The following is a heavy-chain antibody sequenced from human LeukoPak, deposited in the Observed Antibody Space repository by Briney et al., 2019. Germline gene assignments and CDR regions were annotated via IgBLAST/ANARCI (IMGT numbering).Heavy chain of an antibody. CDR2: INPNSGGT. CDR3: ARHRLYGDFYFDQ. CDR1: GYTFTDYY. D-gene: IGHD4-17*01. Sequence: ASVKVSCKASGYTFTDYYIHWVRQAPGQGLEWMGWINPNSGGTNYAQNFQGRVTMTRDTSISTAYMELSRLTSDDTAMYYCARHRLYGDFYFDQWGQGTLVTVSS. V-gene: IGHV1-2*02. J-gene: IGHJ4*02.